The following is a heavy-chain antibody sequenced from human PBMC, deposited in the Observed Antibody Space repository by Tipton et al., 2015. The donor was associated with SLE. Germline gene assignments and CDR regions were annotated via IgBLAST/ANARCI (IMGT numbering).Heavy chain of an antibody. CDR1: GFTFSSYA. CDR3: VKPGGLYGGFDM. J-gene: IGHJ3*02. CDR2: IWYDGSKR. V-gene: IGHV3-30*18. D-gene: IGHD4/OR15-4a*01. Sequence: SLRLSCAASGFTFSSYAMHWVRQAPGKGLEWVTVIWYDGSKRYYVDSVKGRFTISRDNSKNTLYLEMNSLRDEDTAVYYCVKPGGLYGGFDMWGHGTMVTVSS.